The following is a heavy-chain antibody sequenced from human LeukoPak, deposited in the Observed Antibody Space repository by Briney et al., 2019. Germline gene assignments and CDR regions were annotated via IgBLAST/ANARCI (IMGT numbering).Heavy chain of an antibody. CDR2: ISAYNGNT. J-gene: IGHJ4*02. Sequence: ASVKVSCKASGYTFTSYGISWVRQAPGQGLEWMGWISAYNGNTNYAQKLQGRVTMTTDTSTSTAYMELRSLISDDTAVYYCARGSKPNFIAVTGTDYFDYWGQGTLVTVSS. D-gene: IGHD6-19*01. CDR1: GYTFTSYG. CDR3: ARGSKPNFIAVTGTDYFDY. V-gene: IGHV1-18*01.